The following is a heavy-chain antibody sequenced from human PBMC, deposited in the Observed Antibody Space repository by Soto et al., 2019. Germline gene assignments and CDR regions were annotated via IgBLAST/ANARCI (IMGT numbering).Heavy chain of an antibody. CDR3: AREYWVTPSYHYYYYMDV. CDR1: GGSFSGYY. CDR2: INHSGST. J-gene: IGHJ6*03. Sequence: SETLSLTCAVYGGSFSGYYWSWIRQPPGKGLEWIGEINHSGSTNYNPSLKSRVTISVDTSKNQFSLKLSSVTAADTAVYYCAREYWVTPSYHYYYYMDVWGKGTTVTVSS. V-gene: IGHV4-34*01. D-gene: IGHD2-21*02.